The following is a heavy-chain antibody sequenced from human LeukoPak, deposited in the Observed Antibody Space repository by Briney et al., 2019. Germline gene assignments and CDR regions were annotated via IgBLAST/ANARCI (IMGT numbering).Heavy chain of an antibody. Sequence: GGSLRLSCAASGFIVSKSYMNWVRQAPGKGLEWVSAISGSGGSTYYADSVKGRFTISRDNSKNTLYLQMNSLRAEDTAVYYCAKDPNSGSMGGDAFDIWGQGTMVTVSS. CDR1: GFIVSKSY. V-gene: IGHV3-23*01. J-gene: IGHJ3*02. CDR2: ISGSGGST. CDR3: AKDPNSGSMGGDAFDI. D-gene: IGHD1-26*01.